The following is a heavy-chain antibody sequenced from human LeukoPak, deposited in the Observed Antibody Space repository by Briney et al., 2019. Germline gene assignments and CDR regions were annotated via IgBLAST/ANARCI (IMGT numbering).Heavy chain of an antibody. CDR1: GFTFSAYG. CDR3: AKDMRGVVLVPRAYYFDS. D-gene: IGHD2-8*02. Sequence: GGSLRLSCVGSGFTFSAYGMSWVRQAPGKGLESVSSISGSDGATSYADSVKDRFTISRDNSKNTLYLQMNSLRAEDTAVYYCAKDMRGVVLVPRAYYFDSWGQGTLVTVSS. V-gene: IGHV3-23*01. CDR2: ISGSDGAT. J-gene: IGHJ4*02.